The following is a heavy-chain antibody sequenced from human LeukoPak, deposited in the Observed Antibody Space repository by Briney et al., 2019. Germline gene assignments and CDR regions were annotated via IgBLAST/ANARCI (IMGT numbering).Heavy chain of an antibody. J-gene: IGHJ3*02. V-gene: IGHV4-61*02. CDR2: IYTSGST. CDR3: ARDGNLELGPNDAFDI. D-gene: IGHD7-27*01. Sequence: SQTLSLTCTVSGGSISSGSYYWSWLRQPAGKGLEWIGRIYTSGSTNYNPSLKSRVTISVDTSKNQFSLKLSSVTAADTAVYYCARDGNLELGPNDAFDIWGQGTMVTVSS. CDR1: GGSISSGSYY.